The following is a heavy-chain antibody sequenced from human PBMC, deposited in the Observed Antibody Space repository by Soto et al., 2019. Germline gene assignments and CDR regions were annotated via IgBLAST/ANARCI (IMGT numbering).Heavy chain of an antibody. D-gene: IGHD2-2*01. CDR3: ASGDCSSTSCPDGY. V-gene: IGHV1-2*02. Sequence: VASVKVSCKASGYTFTGYYMHWVRQAPGQGLEWMGWINPNSGGTNNAQKVQGRGTRTRDTSISPAYMELSRRRSDDTAVYYCASGDCSSTSCPDGYWGQGTLVTVSS. CDR2: INPNSGGT. J-gene: IGHJ4*02. CDR1: GYTFTGYY.